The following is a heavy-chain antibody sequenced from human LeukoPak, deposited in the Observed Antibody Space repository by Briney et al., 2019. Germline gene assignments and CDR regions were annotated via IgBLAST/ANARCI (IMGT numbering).Heavy chain of an antibody. CDR3: ARSHYDFWSGYHDAFDI. CDR2: ISAYNGNT. Sequence: GASVKVSCKASGYTFTSYGISWVRQAPGQGLEWMGWISAYNGNTNYAQKLQDRVTMTTDTSTSTAYMELRSLRSDDTAVYYCARSHYDFWSGYHDAFDIWGQRTMVTVSS. V-gene: IGHV1-18*01. CDR1: GYTFTSYG. J-gene: IGHJ3*02. D-gene: IGHD3-3*01.